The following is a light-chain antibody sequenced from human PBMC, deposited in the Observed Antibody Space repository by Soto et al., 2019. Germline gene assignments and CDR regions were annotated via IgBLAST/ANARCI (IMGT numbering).Light chain of an antibody. CDR1: KNHVGFHDF. CDR2: EVV. J-gene: IGLJ1*01. V-gene: IGLV2-8*01. CDR3: KSFAGSNTYV. Sequence: QSALTHPPSTSGTPGQSVTISCTGTKNHVGFHDFVSWYQHHPGKVPRLCIYEVVRRPAGVPDRFSGSKSGNTASLTVSGLQAADEADYFCKSFAGSNTYVFGSGTKGTVL.